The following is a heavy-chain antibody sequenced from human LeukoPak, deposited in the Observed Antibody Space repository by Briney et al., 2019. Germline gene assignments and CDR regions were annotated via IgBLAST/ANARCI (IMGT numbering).Heavy chain of an antibody. CDR3: AGGGDYGDYGLYYFDY. V-gene: IGHV3-30-3*01. CDR1: GFTFSSYA. CDR2: ISYDGSNK. J-gene: IGHJ4*02. Sequence: XLRLSCAASGFTFSSYAMHGVRQAPGKGVEGVAVISYDGSNKYYADSVKGRFTISRDNSKNTLYLQMNSLRAEDTAVYYCAGGGDYGDYGLYYFDYWGQGTLVTVSS. D-gene: IGHD4-17*01.